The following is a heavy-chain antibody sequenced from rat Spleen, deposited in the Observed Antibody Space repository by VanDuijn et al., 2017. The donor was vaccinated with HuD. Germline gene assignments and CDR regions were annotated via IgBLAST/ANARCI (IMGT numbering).Heavy chain of an antibody. Sequence: EVQLVESGGGLVQPGRSMKLSCAASGFTFSNYDMAWVRQAPTKGLDWVSSIGHDGSPTYYRDSVKGRFTISRDNAKSTLYLQMESLRSEDTATYYCTTQGYNPPFDHWGQGVMVTVSS. CDR3: TTQGYNPPFDH. CDR1: GFTFSNYD. V-gene: IGHV5-25*01. D-gene: IGHD1-4*01. CDR2: IGHDGSPT. J-gene: IGHJ2*01.